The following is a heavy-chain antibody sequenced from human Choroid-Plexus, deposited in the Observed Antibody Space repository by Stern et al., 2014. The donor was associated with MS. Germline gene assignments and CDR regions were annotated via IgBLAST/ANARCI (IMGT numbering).Heavy chain of an antibody. V-gene: IGHV3-30*18. CDR1: GFTFGSCA. Sequence: VQLEESGGGVVQPGRPLRLSCVASGFTFGSCAMHRVRQAPGKGLEWVAGVSYDGSNKYYADSVKGRFTISRDNSQNTLYMQMSSLRPEDTAVYYCAKDRHYLTYFFDHWGQGSLVTVSS. J-gene: IGHJ5*02. D-gene: IGHD2/OR15-2a*01. CDR2: VSYDGSNK. CDR3: AKDRHYLTYFFDH.